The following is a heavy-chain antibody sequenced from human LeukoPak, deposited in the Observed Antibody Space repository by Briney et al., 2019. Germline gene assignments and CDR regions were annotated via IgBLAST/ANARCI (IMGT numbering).Heavy chain of an antibody. CDR1: GYSFTSYW. J-gene: IGHJ6*02. V-gene: IGHV5-51*01. Sequence: GESLKISCKGSGYSFTSYWIGWVRQMPGKGLEWMGIIYPGDSDTRYSPSFQGQVTISADKSISTAYLQWSSLKASDTAMYYCARQYYGSGSYYLPFMDVWGQGTTVTVSS. CDR2: IYPGDSDT. D-gene: IGHD3-10*01. CDR3: ARQYYGSGSYYLPFMDV.